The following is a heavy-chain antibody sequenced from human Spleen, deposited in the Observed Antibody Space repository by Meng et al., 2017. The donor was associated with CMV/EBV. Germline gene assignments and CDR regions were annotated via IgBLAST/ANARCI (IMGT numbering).Heavy chain of an antibody. CDR3: AKPMLGSIEGWYFDL. CDR2: IWFDGSNN. V-gene: IGHV3-33*06. CDR1: GFTFNDYH. Sequence: GGSLRLSCAASGFTFNDYHMHWVRQVPGKGLEWVAVIWFDGSNNFYAASVKGRFTISRDNSKNTLYLHMNSLRAEDTATYYCAKPMLGSIEGWYFDLWGRGTLDTVSS. J-gene: IGHJ2*01. D-gene: IGHD3-10*01.